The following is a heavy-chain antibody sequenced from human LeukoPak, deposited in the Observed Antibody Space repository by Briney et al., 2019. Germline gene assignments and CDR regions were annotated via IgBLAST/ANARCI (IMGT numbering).Heavy chain of an antibody. D-gene: IGHD3-22*01. CDR1: GFTFSSYA. J-gene: IGHJ4*02. CDR3: AKATRIQQYYYDSSGYYYLDY. CDR2: ISGSGGST. Sequence: GGSLRLSCAASGFTFSSYAMSWVRQAPGKGLEWVSAISGSGGSTYYADSVKGRFTISRDNSKNTLYLQMNSLRAEDTAVYYCAKATRIQQYYYDSSGYYYLDYWGQGTLVTVSS. V-gene: IGHV3-23*01.